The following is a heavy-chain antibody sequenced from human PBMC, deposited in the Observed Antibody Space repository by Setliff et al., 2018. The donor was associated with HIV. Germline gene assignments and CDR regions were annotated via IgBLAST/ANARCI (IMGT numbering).Heavy chain of an antibody. D-gene: IGHD3-3*01. CDR1: GYSISSRYY. CDR3: ARGSRQLTIFGVVFKTNYYFMDV. Sequence: SETLSLTCTVSGYSISSRYYWGWIRQPPGKGLEWIGEINHDRTTNYNPSLKSRVTISVDTSKNQFSLTLNSVTAADTAVYYCARGSRQLTIFGVVFKTNYYFMDVWGKGTAVTVSS. CDR2: INHDRTT. V-gene: IGHV4-38-2*02. J-gene: IGHJ6*03.